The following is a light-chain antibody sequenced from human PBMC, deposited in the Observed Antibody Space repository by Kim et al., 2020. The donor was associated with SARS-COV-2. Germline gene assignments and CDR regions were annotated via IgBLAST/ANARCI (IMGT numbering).Light chain of an antibody. Sequence: QAITISRTGTSSDVGGYNYVSWYQQQHPGKAPKLIIYDVRKRPSGVSNRFSGSKSGNTASLTISGLQAEDEADYYCSSYTSTRTLVFGGGTKLTVL. J-gene: IGLJ2*01. CDR2: DVR. CDR1: SSDVGGYNY. CDR3: SSYTSTRTLV. V-gene: IGLV2-14*03.